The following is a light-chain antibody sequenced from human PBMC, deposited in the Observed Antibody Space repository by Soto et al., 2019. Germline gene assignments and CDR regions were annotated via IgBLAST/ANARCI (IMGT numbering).Light chain of an antibody. CDR2: SND. Sequence: QAVVAQPPSASGTPGQRVTISCSGSNSNIGRNDVTWYQQVPGTAPQCLIYSNDQRPSGVLDRISGSRSGTSASLAISGLQSGDEAEYYCAAWDDTLRARVFGGGTKVTVL. V-gene: IGLV1-44*01. CDR3: AAWDDTLRARV. J-gene: IGLJ2*01. CDR1: NSNIGRND.